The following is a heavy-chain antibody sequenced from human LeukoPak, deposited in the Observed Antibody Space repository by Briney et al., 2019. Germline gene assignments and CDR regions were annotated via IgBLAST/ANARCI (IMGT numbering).Heavy chain of an antibody. D-gene: IGHD2-2*02. CDR2: IIPIFGTA. J-gene: IGHJ4*02. CDR3: ARVIGYCSSTSCYKVMDY. Sequence: GASVKVSCKASGGTFSSYAISWVRQAPGQGLEWMGGIIPIFGTANYAQKFQGRVTITADESTSTAYMELSSLRSEDTAVYYCARVIGYCSSTSCYKVMDYWGQGTLVTVSS. V-gene: IGHV1-69*13. CDR1: GGTFSSYA.